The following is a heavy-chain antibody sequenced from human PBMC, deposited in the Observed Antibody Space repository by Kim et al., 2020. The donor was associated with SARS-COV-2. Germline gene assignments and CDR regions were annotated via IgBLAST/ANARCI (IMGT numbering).Heavy chain of an antibody. Sequence: GGSLRLFCAASGFTVSSNYMSWVRQAPGKGLEWVSVIYSGGSTYYADSVKGRFTISRDKSKNTLYLQMNSLRAEDTAVYYSASSHFYGVFDYWGQGTLVTVSS. J-gene: IGHJ4*02. CDR1: GFTVSSNY. CDR3: ASSHFYGVFDY. V-gene: IGHV3-53*01. CDR2: IYSGGST. D-gene: IGHD4-17*01.